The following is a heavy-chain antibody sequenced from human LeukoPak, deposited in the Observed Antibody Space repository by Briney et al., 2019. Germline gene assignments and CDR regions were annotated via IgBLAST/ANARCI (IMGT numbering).Heavy chain of an antibody. CDR3: ARDGPVAGVELDQ. D-gene: IGHD6-19*01. CDR1: ELPRQNYG. Sequence: GGSLSLSREASELPRQNYGMALVRQPTVKGVESVSGITWMGGITAYAESVKGRFTISRDKAKDSLYLQMNSLRAEDTALYYCARDGPVAGVELDQWGQGTLVTVSS. J-gene: IGHJ4*02. V-gene: IGHV3-20*04. CDR2: ITWMGGIT.